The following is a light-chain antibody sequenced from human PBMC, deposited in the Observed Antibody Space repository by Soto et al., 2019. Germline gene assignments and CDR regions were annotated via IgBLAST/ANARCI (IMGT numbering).Light chain of an antibody. CDR1: SSDIGTYNY. Sequence: QSALTQPPSASGSPGQSVTISCTGTSSDIGTYNYVSWYQQHPGKPPKLIIYEVTKRPSGVPDRFSGSKSGNTASRSVSGLHPEDEADYYYSSYGSINNSHYVFGSGTKLTVL. CDR2: EVT. J-gene: IGLJ1*01. CDR3: SSYGSINNSHYV. V-gene: IGLV2-8*01.